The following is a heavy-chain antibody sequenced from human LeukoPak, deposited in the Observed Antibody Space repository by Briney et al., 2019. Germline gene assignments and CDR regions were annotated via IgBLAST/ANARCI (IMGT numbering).Heavy chain of an antibody. CDR1: GLTFSTYW. D-gene: IGHD1-1*01. Sequence: SGGSLRLSLAPSGLTFSTYWMSWVRPAPGKGLQWVANIKQDGSEKSYVDSVKGRFTISRDNAKNSLYLQMNSLRAEDTAVYYCARDASTAGTTWDYWGQGTLVTVSS. CDR2: IKQDGSEK. J-gene: IGHJ4*02. CDR3: ARDASTAGTTWDY. V-gene: IGHV3-7*01.